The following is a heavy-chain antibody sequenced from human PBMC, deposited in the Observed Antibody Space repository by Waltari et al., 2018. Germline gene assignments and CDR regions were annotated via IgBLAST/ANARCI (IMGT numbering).Heavy chain of an antibody. D-gene: IGHD3-10*01. CDR1: GFTFNRFN. V-gene: IGHV3-48*01. J-gene: IGHJ6*02. Sequence: EVQLVESGGGLVQPGGSLRLSCAASGFTFNRFNMIWVRQAPGKGLEVVSNISRVSTVIVYADSVKGRFTTSRDNAKKSLYLQMRDLRVEDTAVYFCAKENVPGADRGIFDPLYYGMDVWGQGTTVAVS. CDR2: ISRVSTVI. CDR3: AKENVPGADRGIFDPLYYGMDV.